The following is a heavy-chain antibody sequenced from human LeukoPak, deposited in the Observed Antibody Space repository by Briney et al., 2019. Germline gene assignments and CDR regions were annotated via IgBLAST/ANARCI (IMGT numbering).Heavy chain of an antibody. CDR1: GYSFTSYW. D-gene: IGHD3-10*01. Sequence: VESLKISCKGSGYSFTSYWIGWVRQLTGKGLEWMGIIYPGDSDTRYSPSFQGQVTISADKSISTAYLQWSSLKASDTAMYYCARLERGSGSYPGYWGQGTLVTASS. J-gene: IGHJ4*02. CDR3: ARLERGSGSYPGY. V-gene: IGHV5-51*01. CDR2: IYPGDSDT.